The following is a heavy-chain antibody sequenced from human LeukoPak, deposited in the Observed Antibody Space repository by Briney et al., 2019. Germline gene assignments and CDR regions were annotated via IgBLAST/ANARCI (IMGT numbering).Heavy chain of an antibody. CDR1: GFSLNTRGVG. J-gene: IGHJ4*02. D-gene: IGHD3-22*01. V-gene: IGHV2-5*02. Sequence: SGPTQVNPTQTLTLTCTFCGFSLNTRGVGVGWIRLPPGRALGLLTLIYWDDDRRYSQSLKSRLTITKDNSKNQVVLTMTNMDPVDTATYFCAHRKNYYDSSVFDNWGQGTLVTVSS. CDR2: IYWDDDR. CDR3: AHRKNYYDSSVFDN.